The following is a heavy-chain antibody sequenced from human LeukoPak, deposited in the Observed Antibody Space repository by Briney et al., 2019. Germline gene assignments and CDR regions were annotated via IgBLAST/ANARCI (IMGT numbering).Heavy chain of an antibody. V-gene: IGHV3-21*01. CDR1: GFTFSSYS. D-gene: IGHD1-26*01. J-gene: IGHJ6*03. CDR2: ISSSSSYI. Sequence: GGSLRLSCAASGFTFSSYSMNWVRQAPGKGLEWVSSISSSSSYIYYADSVKGRFTISRDNAKNSLYLQMNSLRAEDTAVYYRARDPYSGNYADTSYSYMAVGGKACSVTIPS. CDR3: ARDPYSGNYADTSYSYMAV.